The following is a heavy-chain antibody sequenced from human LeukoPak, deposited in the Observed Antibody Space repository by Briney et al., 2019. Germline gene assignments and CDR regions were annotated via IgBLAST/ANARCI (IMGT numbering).Heavy chain of an antibody. Sequence: ASVKVSCKVSGYTLTELSMHWVRQAPGKGLEWMGGFDPEDGETIYAQKFQGGVTMTEDTSTDTAYMELSSLRSEDTAVYYCATAVAAPRPLYYYYYMDVWGKGTTVTVSS. CDR1: GYTLTELS. V-gene: IGHV1-24*01. CDR2: FDPEDGET. D-gene: IGHD6-13*01. J-gene: IGHJ6*03. CDR3: ATAVAAPRPLYYYYYMDV.